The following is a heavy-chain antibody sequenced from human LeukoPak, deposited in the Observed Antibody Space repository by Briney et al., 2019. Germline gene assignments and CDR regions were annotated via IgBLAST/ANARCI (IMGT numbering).Heavy chain of an antibody. D-gene: IGHD3-10*01. CDR1: GFTFSSYW. J-gene: IGHJ5*02. CDR2: INHSGST. V-gene: IGHV4-34*01. CDR3: ARGLVGSGSRNNWFDP. Sequence: PGGSLRLSCAASGFTFSSYWMSWVRQPPGKGLEWIGEINHSGSTNYNPSLKSRVTISVDTSKNQFSLKLSSVTAADTAVCYCARGLVGSGSRNNWFDPWGQGTLVTVSS.